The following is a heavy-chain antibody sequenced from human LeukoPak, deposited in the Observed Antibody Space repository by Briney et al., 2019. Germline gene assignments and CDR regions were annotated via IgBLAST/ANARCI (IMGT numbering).Heavy chain of an antibody. V-gene: IGHV4-30-4*01. Sequence: SQTLSLTCTVSGGSISSGDYYWSWIRQPPGKGLEWIGYIYYSGSTYYNPSLKSRVTISVDTSKNQFSLQLNSVTPEDTAVYYCARAGWNLELRFDYWGQGTLATVS. CDR1: GGSISSGDYY. J-gene: IGHJ4*02. CDR3: ARAGWNLELRFDY. CDR2: IYYSGST. D-gene: IGHD1-7*01.